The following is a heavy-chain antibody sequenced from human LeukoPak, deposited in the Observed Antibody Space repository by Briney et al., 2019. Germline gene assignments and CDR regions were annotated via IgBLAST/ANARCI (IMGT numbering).Heavy chain of an antibody. Sequence: PSETLSLTCTVYGGSISSYYWSWIRQPPGKGLEWIAYLFYSGSTDYNPSLESRVTISVDTSKNQFSLKLRSVTAADTAVYYCATVAVIRGVTYFDYWGQGTLVTVSS. CDR1: GGSISSYY. D-gene: IGHD3-10*01. J-gene: IGHJ4*02. V-gene: IGHV4-59*01. CDR3: ATVAVIRGVTYFDY. CDR2: LFYSGST.